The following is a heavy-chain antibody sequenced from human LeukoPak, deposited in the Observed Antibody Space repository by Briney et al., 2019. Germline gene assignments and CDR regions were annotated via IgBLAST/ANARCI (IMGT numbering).Heavy chain of an antibody. CDR2: IYFSGST. J-gene: IGHJ4*02. D-gene: IGHD6-13*01. Sequence: PSETLSLTCLVSGASSSSADHYWTWIRQPPGKGLEWVGYIYFSGSTYYNPSLKGRATISLDTSKSRFPLKMTSVTAADTAVYFCASVGIKAAVPSDYWGQGTLVTVSS. CDR1: GASSSSADHY. V-gene: IGHV4-30-4*07. CDR3: ASVGIKAAVPSDY.